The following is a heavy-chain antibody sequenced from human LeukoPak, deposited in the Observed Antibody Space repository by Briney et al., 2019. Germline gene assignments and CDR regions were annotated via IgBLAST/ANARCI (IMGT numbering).Heavy chain of an antibody. CDR3: ARCGGDCFHFDY. CDR2: TESKPYGGTT. V-gene: IGHV3-49*03. Sequence: GRSLRLSCTASGFTFGYYGMSWFRQAPGKGLEWVGFTESKPYGGTTEHAASVKGRFTISRDDSKSIAYLQTNSLKTEDTAVYHCARCGGDCFHFDYWGQGTLVTVSS. J-gene: IGHJ4*02. D-gene: IGHD2-21*02. CDR1: GFTFGYYG.